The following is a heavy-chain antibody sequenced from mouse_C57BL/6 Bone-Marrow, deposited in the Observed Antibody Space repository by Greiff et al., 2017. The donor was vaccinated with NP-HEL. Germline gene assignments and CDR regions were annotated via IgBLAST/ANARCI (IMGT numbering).Heavy chain of an antibody. Sequence: QVQLQQPGAELVMPGASVKLSCKASGYTFTSYWMHWVKQRPGQGLEWIGEIDPSDSYTNFNQKFKGKSTLTVDKSSSTAYMQLSSLTSEDSAVYYCAREETSWDFDYWGQGTTLTVSS. V-gene: IGHV1-69*01. CDR3: AREETSWDFDY. CDR2: IDPSDSYT. CDR1: GYTFTSYW. D-gene: IGHD4-1*01. J-gene: IGHJ2*01.